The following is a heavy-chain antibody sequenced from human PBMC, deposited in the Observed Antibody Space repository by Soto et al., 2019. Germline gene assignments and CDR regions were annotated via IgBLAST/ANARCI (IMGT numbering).Heavy chain of an antibody. D-gene: IGHD3-9*01. CDR1: GFTLSGFD. V-gene: IGHV3-73*01. Sequence: GGSLRLSCAASGFTLSGFDVHWVRQAAGEGLEWVARIKTKVESYATEYAASVKGRVSISRDDAKNTAYLEMNSLKTEDTAVYYCAKGQGGGTGCNTGFDPWGQGSLVTVSS. CDR3: AKGQGGGTGCNTGFDP. CDR2: IKTKVESYAT. J-gene: IGHJ5*02.